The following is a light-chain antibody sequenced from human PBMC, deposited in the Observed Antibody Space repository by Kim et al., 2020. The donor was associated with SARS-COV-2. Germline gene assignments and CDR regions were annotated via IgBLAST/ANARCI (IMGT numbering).Light chain of an antibody. J-gene: IGKJ2*01. CDR2: DAS. V-gene: IGKV1-33*01. CDR3: QQYDNLPYT. CDR1: QDISNY. Sequence: DIQMTQSPSSLSASVGDRVTITCQASQDISNYLNWYQQKPGKAPKLLIYDASSLETGVPSRFSGSGSGTDFTFTISSLQPEDIATYYCQQYDNLPYTFGQGTKLEI.